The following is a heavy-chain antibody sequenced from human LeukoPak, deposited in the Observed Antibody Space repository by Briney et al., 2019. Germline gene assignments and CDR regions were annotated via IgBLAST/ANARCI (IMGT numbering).Heavy chain of an antibody. J-gene: IGHJ4*02. V-gene: IGHV4-30-2*01. CDR1: GGSISSGGYY. CDR3: ARGAHSSGWYYFDY. Sequence: PSQTLSLTCTVSGGSISSGGYYWSWIRQPPGKGLEWIGYIYQSGSTYYNPSLKSRVTISVDRSKNQFSLKLSSVTAADTAVYYCARGAHSSGWYYFDYWGQGTLVTVSS. D-gene: IGHD6-19*01. CDR2: IYQSGST.